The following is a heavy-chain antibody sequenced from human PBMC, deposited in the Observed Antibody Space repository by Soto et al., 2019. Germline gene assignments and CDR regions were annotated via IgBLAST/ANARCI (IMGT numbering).Heavy chain of an antibody. J-gene: IGHJ4*02. V-gene: IGHV3-23*01. CDR3: AKDEGSMVRGGSTDY. D-gene: IGHD3-10*01. Sequence: EVQLLESGGGLVQPGGSLRLSCAASGFTFSSYAMSWVRQAPGKGLEWVSAISGSGGSTYYADSVKGRFTISRDNSNNTLYLQMNSLRAEDTDVYYCAKDEGSMVRGGSTDYWGQGTLVTVPS. CDR1: GFTFSSYA. CDR2: ISGSGGST.